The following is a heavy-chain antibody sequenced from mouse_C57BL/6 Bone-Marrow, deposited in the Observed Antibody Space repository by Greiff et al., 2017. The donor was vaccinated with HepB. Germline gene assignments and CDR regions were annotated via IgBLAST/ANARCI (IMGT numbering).Heavy chain of an antibody. D-gene: IGHD1-1*01. CDR3: ARTAGSSPHYAMDY. CDR1: GYTFTSYC. J-gene: IGHJ4*01. V-gene: IGHV1-61*01. CDR2: IYPSDSET. Sequence: QVQLQQPGAELVRPGSSVKLSCKASGYTFTSYCMDWVKQRPGQGLEWIGNIYPSDSETHYNQKFKDKATLTVDKSSSTAYMQLSSLTSEDSAVYYCARTAGSSPHYAMDYWGQGTSVTVSS.